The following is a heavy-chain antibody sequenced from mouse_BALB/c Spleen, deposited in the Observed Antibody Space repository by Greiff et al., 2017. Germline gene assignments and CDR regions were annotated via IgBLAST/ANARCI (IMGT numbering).Heavy chain of an antibody. D-gene: IGHD2-4*01. V-gene: IGHV5-6-5*01. CDR3: ARYDYDGAWFAY. J-gene: IGHJ3*01. Sequence: EVKVVESGGGLVKPGGSLKLSCAASGFTFSSYAMSWVRQTPEKRLEWVASISSGGSTYYPDSVKGRFTISRDNARNILYLQMSSLRSEDTAMYYCARYDYDGAWFAYWGQGTLVTVSA. CDR2: ISSGGST. CDR1: GFTFSSYA.